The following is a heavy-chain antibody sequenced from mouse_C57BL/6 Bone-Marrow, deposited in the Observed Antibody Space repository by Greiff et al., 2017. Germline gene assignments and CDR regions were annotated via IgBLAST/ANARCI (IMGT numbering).Heavy chain of an antibody. V-gene: IGHV1-69*01. CDR1: GYTFTSYW. Sequence: VQLQQPGAELVMPGASVTLSCKASGYTFTSYWMHWVKQRPGQGLEWIGEIDPSDSYTHYNQKFKGKSTLTVDKSSSTAYMQLSSLTSEDSAVYDCARDGSSYDWFAYWGQGTLVTVSA. CDR2: IDPSDSYT. D-gene: IGHD1-1*01. J-gene: IGHJ3*01. CDR3: ARDGSSYDWFAY.